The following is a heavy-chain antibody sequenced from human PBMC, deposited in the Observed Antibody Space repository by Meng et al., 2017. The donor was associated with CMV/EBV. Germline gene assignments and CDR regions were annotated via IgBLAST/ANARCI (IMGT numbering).Heavy chain of an antibody. V-gene: IGHV3-20*04. D-gene: IGHD2-15*01. CDR1: GFTFDDYG. CDR3: ARGGRLAFDY. Sequence: GESLKISCAASGFTFDDYGMNWVRQAPGKGLEWVSGINWNGGSTGYADSVKGRFTISRDNAKNSLYLQMNSLRAEDTALYYCARGGRLAFDYWGQGTLVTVSS. J-gene: IGHJ4*02. CDR2: INWNGGST.